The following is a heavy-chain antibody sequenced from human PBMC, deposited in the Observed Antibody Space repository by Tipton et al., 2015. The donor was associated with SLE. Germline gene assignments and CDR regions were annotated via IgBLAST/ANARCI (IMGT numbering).Heavy chain of an antibody. J-gene: IGHJ3*02. V-gene: IGHV4-34*01. CDR2: INHSGST. D-gene: IGHD2-15*01. Sequence: TLSLTCAVYGGSFSGYYWSWIRQPPGKGLEWIGEINHSGSTNYNPSLKSRVTISVDTSKNQFSLKLSSVTAADTAVYYCAREHVSSLRDAFEIWGQGRMVTVS. CDR1: GGSFSGYY. CDR3: AREHVSSLRDAFEI.